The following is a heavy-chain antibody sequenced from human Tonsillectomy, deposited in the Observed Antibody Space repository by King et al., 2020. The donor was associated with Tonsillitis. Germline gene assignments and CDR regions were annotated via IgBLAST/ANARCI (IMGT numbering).Heavy chain of an antibody. CDR2: ISGSGSNT. D-gene: IGHD6-13*01. CDR3: SKREYSSSWYVIGDY. CDR1: GFTLSSYA. V-gene: IGHV3-23*04. Sequence: VQLVESGGGLVQPGGSLRLSCAASGFTLSSYAMSWVRQAPGKGLEWVSAISGSGSNTYYADSVKGRFTISRDNSKNTLYLQINSLRAEDTAVYYCSKREYSSSWYVIGDYWGQGTLVTVSS. J-gene: IGHJ4*02.